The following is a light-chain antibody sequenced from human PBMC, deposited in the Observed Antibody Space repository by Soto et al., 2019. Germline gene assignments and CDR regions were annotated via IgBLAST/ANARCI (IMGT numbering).Light chain of an antibody. CDR2: GAS. Sequence: ETVLTQSPGTLSLSPGERATLSCRASQSVTSSYLAWYQQKPGQAPRLLIYGASTRATGIPDRFSGSGSGTDFTLTISRLEPEDFAVYYCQQYAGSRTFGQGTKVDIK. V-gene: IGKV3-20*01. CDR1: QSVTSSY. J-gene: IGKJ1*01. CDR3: QQYAGSRT.